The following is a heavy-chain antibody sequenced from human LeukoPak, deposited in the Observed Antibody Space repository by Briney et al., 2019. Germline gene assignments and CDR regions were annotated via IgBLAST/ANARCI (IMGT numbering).Heavy chain of an antibody. CDR2: INPNNGGT. CDR3: ARDHCVRSGSYEDYYFGMDV. V-gene: IGHV1-2*02. Sequence: ASVKVSCRASGYTFTGHYMQWVRQAPGQGIEWMGWINPNNGGTNYAQKFQDRVTMTRDTSISTDYLELSRLRADDTAVYFCARDHCVRSGSYEDYYFGMDVWGRGSTVTASS. CDR1: GYTFTGHY. J-gene: IGHJ6*01. D-gene: IGHD6-13*01.